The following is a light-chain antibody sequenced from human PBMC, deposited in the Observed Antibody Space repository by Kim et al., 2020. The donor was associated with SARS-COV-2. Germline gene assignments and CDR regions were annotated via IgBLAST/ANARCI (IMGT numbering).Light chain of an antibody. CDR1: NSDVGGYKF. CDR2: DVS. Sequence: SIPITCTGTNSDVGGYKFCSWYQPQPDKAPKLIIYDVSIRPSGVSDRFSGSKSGNAASLTISGLQAEDEADYYCSSYTSSYTLYVFGTGTKVTVL. V-gene: IGLV2-14*03. CDR3: SSYTSSYTLYV. J-gene: IGLJ1*01.